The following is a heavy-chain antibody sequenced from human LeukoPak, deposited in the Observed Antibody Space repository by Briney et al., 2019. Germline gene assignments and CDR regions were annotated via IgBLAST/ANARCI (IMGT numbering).Heavy chain of an antibody. J-gene: IGHJ6*03. V-gene: IGHV4-59*12. Sequence: PSETLSLTCTVSGGSISSYYWSWIRQPPGKGLEWIGYIYYSGSTNYNPSLKSRVTMSVDTSKNQFSLKLSPVTAADTAVYYCARDQPLRWFGERTHYYYYYMDVWGKGTTVTISS. CDR2: IYYSGST. D-gene: IGHD3-10*01. CDR3: ARDQPLRWFGERTHYYYYYMDV. CDR1: GGSISSYY.